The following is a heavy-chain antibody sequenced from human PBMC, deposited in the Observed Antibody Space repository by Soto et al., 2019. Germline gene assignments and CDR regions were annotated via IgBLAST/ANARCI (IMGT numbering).Heavy chain of an antibody. Sequence: PSETLSLTCTVSGGSISSYYWSWIRQPPGKGLEWIGYIYYSGSTNYNPSLKSRVTISVDTSKNQFSLKLSSVTAADTAVYYCARRTSGGYSGYDYYYYYYMDVWGKGTTVTVSS. D-gene: IGHD5-12*01. V-gene: IGHV4-59*08. J-gene: IGHJ6*03. CDR1: GGSISSYY. CDR2: IYYSGST. CDR3: ARRTSGGYSGYDYYYYYYMDV.